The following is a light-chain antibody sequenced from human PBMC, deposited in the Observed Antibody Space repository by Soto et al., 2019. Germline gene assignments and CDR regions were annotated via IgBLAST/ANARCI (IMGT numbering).Light chain of an antibody. V-gene: IGLV2-8*01. Sequence: QSALTQPPSASGSPGQSVTISCTGTSSDVGGYNYVSWYQQHPGNAPKLIIYEVSKRPSGVPDRFSGSKSGNAASLTVSGLQAEDEADYYCSSYAGSNNWNFGTGTKLTVL. CDR3: SSYAGSNNWN. CDR1: SSDVGGYNY. CDR2: EVS. J-gene: IGLJ1*01.